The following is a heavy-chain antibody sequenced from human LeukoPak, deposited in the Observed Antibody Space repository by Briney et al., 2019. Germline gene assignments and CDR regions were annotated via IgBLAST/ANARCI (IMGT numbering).Heavy chain of an antibody. D-gene: IGHD2-15*01. CDR1: GYTFASYD. Sequence: ASVKVSCKASGYTFASYDVNWVRQATGQGLEWMGWMNPNSGNTGLAQKFQGRVTLTRDTSLSTAYMELSNLRSDDTAVYYCARDEVVAAPNYFGMVVWGQGTTVSVSS. CDR3: ARDEVVAAPNYFGMVV. J-gene: IGHJ6*02. CDR2: MNPNSGNT. V-gene: IGHV1-8*01.